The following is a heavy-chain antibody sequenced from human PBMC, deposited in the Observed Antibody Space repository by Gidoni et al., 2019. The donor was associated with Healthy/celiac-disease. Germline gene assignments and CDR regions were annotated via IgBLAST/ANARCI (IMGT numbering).Heavy chain of an antibody. J-gene: IGHJ4*02. V-gene: IGHV3-23*01. CDR2: VSGSGGST. CDR1: GFTLRSYA. D-gene: IGHD4-17*01. CDR3: AKEGATVTSPLDY. Sequence: EVQLLESGGGLVQPGGSLRRSCAASGFTLRSYAMRWVRPAPGKGLEWVSAVSGSGGSTYYAASVKGRFTISRDNSKNTLYLQMNSLRAEDTAVYYCAKEGATVTSPLDYWGQGTLVTVSS.